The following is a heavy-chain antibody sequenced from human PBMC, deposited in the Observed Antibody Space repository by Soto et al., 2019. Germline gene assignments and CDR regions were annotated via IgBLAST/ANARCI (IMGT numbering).Heavy chain of an antibody. J-gene: IGHJ4*02. Sequence: EVQLVESGGGLVQPGRSLRLSCAASGFTFDDYAMHWVRQAPGKGLEWVSGISWNSGSIGYADSVKGRFTISRDNAKNPLYLQMNSLRAEDTALYYCAKDTGYGRSDYYFDYWGQGTLVTVSS. CDR3: AKDTGYGRSDYYFDY. D-gene: IGHD5-12*01. V-gene: IGHV3-9*01. CDR1: GFTFDDYA. CDR2: ISWNSGSI.